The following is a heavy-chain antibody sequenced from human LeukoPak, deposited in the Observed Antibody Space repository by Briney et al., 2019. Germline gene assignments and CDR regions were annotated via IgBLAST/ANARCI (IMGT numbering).Heavy chain of an antibody. V-gene: IGHV1-69*01. CDR1: GGTFSSYA. Sequence: SVKVSCKASGGTFSSYAISWVRQAPGQGLEWMGGIIPIFGTANYAQKFQGRVTITADESASTAYMELSSLRSEDTAVYYCAREYYDSSAYNQEAIDHWGQGTLVTVSS. D-gene: IGHD3-22*01. CDR3: AREYYDSSAYNQEAIDH. CDR2: IIPIFGTA. J-gene: IGHJ4*02.